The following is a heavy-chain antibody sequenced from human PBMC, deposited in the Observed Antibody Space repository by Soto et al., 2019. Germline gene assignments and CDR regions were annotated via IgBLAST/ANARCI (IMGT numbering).Heavy chain of an antibody. CDR2: IYSGGRT. J-gene: IGHJ1*01. V-gene: IGHV3-53*01. Sequence: QSGGSLRLSCAASGFTVSSNYMSWVRQAPGKGLEWVSVIYSGGRTYYADSVKGRFTISRDNSKNTLYLQMNSLRAEDTAVYYCARVSIPAEYFQHWGQGTLVTVSS. D-gene: IGHD2-2*02. CDR3: ARVSIPAEYFQH. CDR1: GFTVSSNY.